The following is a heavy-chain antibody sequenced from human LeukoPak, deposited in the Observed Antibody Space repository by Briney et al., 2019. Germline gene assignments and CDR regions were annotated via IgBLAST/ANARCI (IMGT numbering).Heavy chain of an antibody. V-gene: IGHV3-30*18. Sequence: GGSLRLSCVASGFTFSSYGMHWVRQAPGKGLEWVAVIPYDGSNKYYADSVKGRFTISRDSSKNTLYLQMNSLRAEDTAVYYCAKDMSSSWYAFDYWGQGTLVTVSS. J-gene: IGHJ4*02. D-gene: IGHD6-13*01. CDR1: GFTFSSYG. CDR3: AKDMSSSWYAFDY. CDR2: IPYDGSNK.